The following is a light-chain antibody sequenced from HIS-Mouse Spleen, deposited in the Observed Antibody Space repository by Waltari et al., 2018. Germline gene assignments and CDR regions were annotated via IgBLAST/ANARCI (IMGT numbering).Light chain of an antibody. CDR3: CSYAGSSTWV. Sequence: QSALTQPAPASGSPGQSITISCTGTSTYVGSYKLVSWYQQHPGKAPKLMIYEGSKRPSGVSNRFSGSKSGNTASLTISGLQAEDEADYYCCSYAGSSTWVFGGGTKLTVL. CDR1: STYVGSYKL. CDR2: EGS. V-gene: IGLV2-23*01. J-gene: IGLJ3*02.